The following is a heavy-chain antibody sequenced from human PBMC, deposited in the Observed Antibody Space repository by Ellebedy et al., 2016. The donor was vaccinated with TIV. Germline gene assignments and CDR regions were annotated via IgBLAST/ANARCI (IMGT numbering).Heavy chain of an antibody. D-gene: IGHD2-21*02. J-gene: IGHJ4*02. CDR3: ARHNCGGDCGFDY. V-gene: IGHV4-59*08. CDR2: IFDNAIT. Sequence: MPSETLSLTCTTSGYSISTNYWSWIRQPPGKGLEWIGYIFDNAITNYSPSLKNRVSMSVDTSKNRFSLSLNFVTAADTAVYYCARHNCGGDCGFDYWGQGTLVIVSS. CDR1: GYSISTNY.